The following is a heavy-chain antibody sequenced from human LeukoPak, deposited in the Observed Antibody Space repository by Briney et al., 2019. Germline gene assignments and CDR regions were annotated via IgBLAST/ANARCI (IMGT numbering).Heavy chain of an antibody. Sequence: GGSLRLSCGASGSIFSSYWMHWVRQAPGKGLVWVSRINSDGTTTNYADSVKGRFTISRDNAKNTLYLQMNSLRAEDTAVYYCVRVRDGYNSFFDYWGQGTLVTVSS. CDR2: INSDGTTT. V-gene: IGHV3-74*01. CDR3: VRVRDGYNSFFDY. D-gene: IGHD5-24*01. J-gene: IGHJ4*02. CDR1: GSIFSSYW.